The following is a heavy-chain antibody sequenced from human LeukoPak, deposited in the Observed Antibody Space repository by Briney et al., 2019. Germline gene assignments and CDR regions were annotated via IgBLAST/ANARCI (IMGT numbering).Heavy chain of an antibody. J-gene: IGHJ4*02. Sequence: PGGSLRLSCAASGFTFSTYAMSWVRQAPGMGLEWVSAISGGGVATFYADSVKGRFTISRDNSKNTLHLQMSSLRAEDTAVFYCAKSLTIAPLSPFDYWGQGALVIVSS. CDR1: GFTFSTYA. CDR3: AKSLTIAPLSPFDY. CDR2: ISGGGVAT. D-gene: IGHD6-6*01. V-gene: IGHV3-23*01.